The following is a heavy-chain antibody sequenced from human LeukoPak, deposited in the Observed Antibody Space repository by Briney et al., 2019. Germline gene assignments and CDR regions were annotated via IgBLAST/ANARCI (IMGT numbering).Heavy chain of an antibody. D-gene: IGHD2-2*01. CDR2: ISGSGDYT. CDR3: ARRIPATASGLDY. J-gene: IGHJ4*02. Sequence: GGSLRLSCAASGVTFSSYAMSWVRQAPGKGLEWVSTISGSGDYTYYADSVKGRFTISRDNSKNTLYLQMNRLSAEDTAVYYCARRIPATASGLDYWGQGTLVTVSS. V-gene: IGHV3-23*01. CDR1: GVTFSSYA.